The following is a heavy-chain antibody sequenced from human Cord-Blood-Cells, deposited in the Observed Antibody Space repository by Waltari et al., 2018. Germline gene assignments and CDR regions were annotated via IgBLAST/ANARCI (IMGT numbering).Heavy chain of an antibody. J-gene: IGHJ5*02. V-gene: IGHV4-31*03. CDR2: IYYSGST. Sequence: QVQLQESGPGLVKPSQTLSLTCTVSGGSISSGGYYWSWIRQHPGKGLEWIGYIYYSGSTYYIPSLKSRITISVDTSKNQFSLKLSSVTAADTAVYYCARVIAAAGQGWFDPWGQGTLVTVSS. D-gene: IGHD6-13*01. CDR3: ARVIAAAGQGWFDP. CDR1: GGSISSGGYY.